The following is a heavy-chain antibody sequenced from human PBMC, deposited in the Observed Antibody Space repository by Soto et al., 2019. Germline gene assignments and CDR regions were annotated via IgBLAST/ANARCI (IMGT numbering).Heavy chain of an antibody. CDR2: INAGNGNT. CDR3: ARDRSVAVAGPGWFDP. D-gene: IGHD6-19*01. V-gene: IGHV1-3*05. J-gene: IGHJ5*02. CDR1: GYTFTTYA. Sequence: QVQLVQSGAEEKKPGASVKVSCKASGYTFTTYAMHWVRQAPGQRLEWMGWINAGNGNTKYSQKFQGRVNITRDTSASTAYMEPSRLCSEDTAVYYCARDRSVAVAGPGWFDPWGQGTLVTVSS.